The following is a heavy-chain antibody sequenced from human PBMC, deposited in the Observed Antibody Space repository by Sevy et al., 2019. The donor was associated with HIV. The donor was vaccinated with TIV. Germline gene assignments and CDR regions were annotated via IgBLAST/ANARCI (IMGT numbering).Heavy chain of an antibody. V-gene: IGHV1-69*13. CDR3: ARGITSMFGGGYYSDY. J-gene: IGHJ4*02. D-gene: IGHD5-18*01. CDR1: GGTFSNYA. Sequence: ASVKVSCKASGGTFSNYAISWVRQAPGQGLEWMGGIIPIFGTVNYAQKFQGRVTITADESTSTTYMELSSLRSEDTAVYFCARGITSMFGGGYYSDYWGQGTLVTVSS. CDR2: IIPIFGTV.